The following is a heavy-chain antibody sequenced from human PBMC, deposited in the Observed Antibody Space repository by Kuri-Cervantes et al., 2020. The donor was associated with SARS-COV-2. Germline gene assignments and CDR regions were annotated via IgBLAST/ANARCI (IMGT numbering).Heavy chain of an antibody. D-gene: IGHD2-15*01. Sequence: GGSLRLSCAASGFTFNSYAMSWVRQAPGKGLGWVSGISGRGGSTYYADSVKGRFTISRGNSKNTLFLQMSSLRAEDTAVYYCARDKVVDYWGQGTLVTVSS. CDR2: ISGRGGST. V-gene: IGHV3-23*01. CDR1: GFTFNSYA. CDR3: ARDKVVDY. J-gene: IGHJ4*02.